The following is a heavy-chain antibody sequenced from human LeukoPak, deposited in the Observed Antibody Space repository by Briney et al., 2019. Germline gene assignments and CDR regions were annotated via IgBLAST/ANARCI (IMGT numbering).Heavy chain of an antibody. CDR1: GSSISSYY. D-gene: IGHD6-19*01. CDR3: ARGLAVAYVYYYYYYMDV. Sequence: MSSETLSLTCTVSGSSISSYYWSWIRQPPGKGLEWIGEINHSGSTNYNPSLKSRVTISVDTSKNQFSLKLSSVTAADTAVYYCARGLAVAYVYYYYYYMDVWGKGTTVTVSS. J-gene: IGHJ6*03. V-gene: IGHV4-34*01. CDR2: INHSGST.